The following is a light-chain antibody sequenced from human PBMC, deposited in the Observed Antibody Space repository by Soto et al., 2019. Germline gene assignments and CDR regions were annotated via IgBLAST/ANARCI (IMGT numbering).Light chain of an antibody. Sequence: DIQMTQSPSSLSASVGDTVTFTCRASQSISEYLNWYQQKPGKAPGLLIYAASNLDNGVPSRFSGSGSGTTFTLTIRSLQPEDFATYYCQQSYSFPRTFGQGTKVEV. J-gene: IGKJ1*01. CDR2: AAS. CDR1: QSISEY. CDR3: QQSYSFPRT. V-gene: IGKV1-39*01.